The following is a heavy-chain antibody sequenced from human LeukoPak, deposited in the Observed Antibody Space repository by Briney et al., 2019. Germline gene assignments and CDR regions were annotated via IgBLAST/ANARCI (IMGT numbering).Heavy chain of an antibody. J-gene: IGHJ4*02. Sequence: AASVKVSCKASGYTFTGYYMHWVRQAPGQGLEWMGWINPNSGGTNYAQKFQGRVTMTRDTSISTAYMELSRLRSDDTAVYYCARDPRSEDYYDSSGYSFHFDYWGQGTLVTVSS. CDR2: INPNSGGT. D-gene: IGHD3-22*01. CDR3: ARDPRSEDYYDSSGYSFHFDY. CDR1: GYTFTGYY. V-gene: IGHV1-2*02.